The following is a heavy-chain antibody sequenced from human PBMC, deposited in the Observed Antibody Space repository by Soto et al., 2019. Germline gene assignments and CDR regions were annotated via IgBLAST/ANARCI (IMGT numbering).Heavy chain of an antibody. D-gene: IGHD2-2*01. CDR3: AGDCSSTSCYPEKHSLRFYYYYGMDV. CDR1: GGAFSSYA. J-gene: IGHJ6*02. CDR2: IIPIFGTA. V-gene: IGHV1-69*13. Sequence: SVTVSCTASGGAFSSYAIIWVRQAPGQGLEWMGGIIPIFGTANYAQKFQGRVTITADESTSTAYMELSSLRSEDTAVYYCAGDCSSTSCYPEKHSLRFYYYYGMDVWGQGTTVTVSS.